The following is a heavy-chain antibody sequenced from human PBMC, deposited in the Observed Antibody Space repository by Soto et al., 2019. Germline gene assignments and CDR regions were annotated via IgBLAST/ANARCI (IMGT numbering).Heavy chain of an antibody. CDR2: ISSSSSTI. Sequence: EVQLVESGGGLVQPGGSLRLSCAASGFTFSSYSMNWVRQAPGKGLEWVSYISSSSSTIYYADSVKGRFTISRDNAKNSMYLQMNSLRDEDTAVYYCARGMINYDFWSGYYTGDFDYWGQGTLVTVSS. V-gene: IGHV3-48*02. CDR3: ARGMINYDFWSGYYTGDFDY. J-gene: IGHJ4*02. CDR1: GFTFSSYS. D-gene: IGHD3-3*01.